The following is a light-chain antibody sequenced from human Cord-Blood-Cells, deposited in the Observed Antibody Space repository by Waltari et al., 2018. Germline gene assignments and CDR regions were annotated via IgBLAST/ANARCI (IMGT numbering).Light chain of an antibody. V-gene: IGLV3-25*02. J-gene: IGLJ2*01. CDR2: KDS. CDR3: QSADSSGTYVV. Sequence: SYELTQPPSVSVSPGQTARITCSGDALPKHYAYWYQQKPGQAPVLVIYKDSERPSGIPERFSGSSSGTKVTLTISGVQAEDEADYYCQSADSSGTYVVFGGGTKLTVL. CDR1: ALPKHY.